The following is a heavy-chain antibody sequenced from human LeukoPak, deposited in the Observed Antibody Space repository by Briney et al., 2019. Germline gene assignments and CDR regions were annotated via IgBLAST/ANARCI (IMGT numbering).Heavy chain of an antibody. Sequence: SETLSLTCAVYGGSFSGYYWSWIRQPPGKGLEWIGEINHSGSTNYNPSLKSRVTISVDTSKNQFSLKLSSVTAADTAVYYCARIKAARIFGVVNYYYYYYVDVWGKGTTVTVSS. D-gene: IGHD3-3*01. CDR2: INHSGST. CDR1: GGSFSGYY. V-gene: IGHV4-34*01. J-gene: IGHJ6*03. CDR3: ARIKAARIFGVVNYYYYYYVDV.